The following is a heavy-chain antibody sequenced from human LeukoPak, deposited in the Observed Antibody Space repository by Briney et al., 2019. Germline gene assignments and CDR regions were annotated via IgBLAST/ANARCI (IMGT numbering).Heavy chain of an antibody. CDR1: GFTFSGSA. Sequence: GGSLRLSCAASGFTFSGSAMHWVRQASGKGLEWVGRIRSKANSYATAYAASVKGRFTISRDDSKNTAYLQMNSLKTEDTAVYYCTRHESSLRDTNWFDPWGQGTLVTVSS. V-gene: IGHV3-73*01. D-gene: IGHD2-2*01. J-gene: IGHJ5*02. CDR3: TRHESSLRDTNWFDP. CDR2: IRSKANSYAT.